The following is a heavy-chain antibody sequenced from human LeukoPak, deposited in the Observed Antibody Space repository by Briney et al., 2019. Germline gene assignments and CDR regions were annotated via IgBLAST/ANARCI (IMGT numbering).Heavy chain of an antibody. V-gene: IGHV1-8*01. CDR2: MNPNSGNT. J-gene: IGHJ6*02. D-gene: IGHD3-10*01. Sequence: ASVKVSCKASGYTFTSYDINWVRQATGQGLEWMGWMNPNSGNTGYAQKFQGRVTMTRNTSISTAYMELSSLRSEDTAVYYCARAAWGTMVRGVIITGYYYGMDVWGQGTTVTVSS. CDR1: GYTFTSYD. CDR3: ARAAWGTMVRGVIITGYYYGMDV.